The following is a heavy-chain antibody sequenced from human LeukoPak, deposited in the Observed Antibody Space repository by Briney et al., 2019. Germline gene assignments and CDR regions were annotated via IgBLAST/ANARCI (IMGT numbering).Heavy chain of an antibody. J-gene: IGHJ5*02. CDR3: ARDWGTSCYDP. Sequence: ASVKVSCKASGYTFTSYGISWVRQAPGQGLEWMGWISAYNGNTNYAQKLQGRVTMTRNTSISTAYMELSSLRSEDTAVYYCARDWGTSCYDPWGQGTLVTVSS. CDR2: ISAYNGNT. D-gene: IGHD2-2*01. CDR1: GYTFTSYG. V-gene: IGHV1-18*01.